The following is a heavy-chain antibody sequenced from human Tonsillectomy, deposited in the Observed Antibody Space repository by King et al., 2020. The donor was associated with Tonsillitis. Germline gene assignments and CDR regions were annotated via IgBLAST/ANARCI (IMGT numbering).Heavy chain of an antibody. Sequence: QVQLVESGGGVVQPGRSLRLSCAASGFTFSSYGMHWVRQAPGKGLEWVAVIWYDGNYKYYADSVKGRFTISRDNSKNTLYLQMNSLRAEDTAVYYCARDGPNYYYMDVWGKGTKVTVSS. CDR2: IWYDGNYK. V-gene: IGHV3-33*08. CDR1: GFTFSSYG. J-gene: IGHJ6*03. CDR3: ARDGPNYYYMDV.